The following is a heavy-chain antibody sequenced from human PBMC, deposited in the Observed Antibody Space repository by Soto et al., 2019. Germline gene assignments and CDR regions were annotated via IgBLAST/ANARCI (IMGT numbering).Heavy chain of an antibody. J-gene: IGHJ4*02. CDR2: MNPNSGNT. Sequence: ASVKVSCKASGYTFTSYDINWVRQATGQGLEWMGWMNPNSGNTGYAQKFQGRVTITADESTSTAYMELSSLRSEDTAVYYCARGIIDSGYGSFDYWXQGTLVTVSS. CDR3: ARGIIDSGYGSFDY. D-gene: IGHD5-12*01. CDR1: GYTFTSYD. V-gene: IGHV1-8*01.